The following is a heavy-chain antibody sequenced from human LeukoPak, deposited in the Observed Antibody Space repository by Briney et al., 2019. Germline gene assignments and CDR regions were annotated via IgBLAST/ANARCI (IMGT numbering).Heavy chain of an antibody. CDR3: ARGSWYDPNWFDP. J-gene: IGHJ5*02. D-gene: IGHD6-13*01. V-gene: IGHV4-34*01. Sequence: SETLSLTCTVSGGSISSYYWSWIRQPPGKGLEWIGEINHSGSTNYNPSLKSRVTISVDTSKNQFSLKLSSVTAADTAVYYCARGSWYDPNWFDPWGQGTLVTVSS. CDR1: GGSISSYY. CDR2: INHSGST.